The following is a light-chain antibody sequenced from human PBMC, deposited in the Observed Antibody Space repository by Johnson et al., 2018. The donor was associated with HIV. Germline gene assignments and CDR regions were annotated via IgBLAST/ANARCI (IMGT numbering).Light chain of an antibody. CDR1: SSNIGNNY. Sequence: QSVLTQPPSVSAAPGQKVTISCSGSSSNIGNNYVSWYQQLPGTAPKLLIYDNNKRPSGIPDRFSGSKSGTSATLGITGLQTGDEADYYCGTWDSSLSRYVFYTWTKVTVL. CDR2: DNN. J-gene: IGLJ1*01. V-gene: IGLV1-51*01. CDR3: GTWDSSLSRYV.